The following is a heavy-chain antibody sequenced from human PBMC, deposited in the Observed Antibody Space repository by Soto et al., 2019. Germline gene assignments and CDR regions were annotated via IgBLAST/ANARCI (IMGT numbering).Heavy chain of an antibody. CDR2: IYYSGST. J-gene: IGHJ6*02. Sequence: SETLSLTCTVSGGSISSSSYYWGWIRQPPGKGLEWIGSIYYSGSTYYNPSLKSRVTISVDTSKNQFSLKLSSVTAADTAVYYCARQEGIVGATTSYYYYGMDVWGQGTTVTVPS. D-gene: IGHD1-26*01. CDR1: GGSISSSSYY. V-gene: IGHV4-39*01. CDR3: ARQEGIVGATTSYYYYGMDV.